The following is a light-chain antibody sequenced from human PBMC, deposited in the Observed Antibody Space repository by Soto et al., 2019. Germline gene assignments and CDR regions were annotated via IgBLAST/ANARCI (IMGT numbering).Light chain of an antibody. J-gene: IGKJ1*01. CDR2: SAS. CDR1: QSSSDT. CDR3: QKYNNWPLT. V-gene: IGKV3-15*01. Sequence: EIVMTQSPATLSVSPGGRATLSCRASQSSSDTLAWYQQKPGQAPRLLIYSASRGATGFPARFSGSGSGTDFTLTISSRQSEDFAVYYFQKYNNWPLTFGQGTKVESK.